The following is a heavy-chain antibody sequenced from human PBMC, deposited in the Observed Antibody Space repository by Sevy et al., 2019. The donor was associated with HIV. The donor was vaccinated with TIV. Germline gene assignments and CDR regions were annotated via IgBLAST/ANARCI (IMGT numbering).Heavy chain of an antibody. CDR2: ISSSGTTI. Sequence: GGSLRLSCAASGFTFSNYGIHWVRQAPGKGLEWVSYISSSGTTIKYADSVKCRFTISRDNAKNSLYMQMNSLRAEDTAVYYCARVDANYDKGFDPWGQGTLVTVSS. J-gene: IGHJ5*02. CDR1: GFTFSNYG. CDR3: ARVDANYDKGFDP. D-gene: IGHD3-22*01. V-gene: IGHV3-48*04.